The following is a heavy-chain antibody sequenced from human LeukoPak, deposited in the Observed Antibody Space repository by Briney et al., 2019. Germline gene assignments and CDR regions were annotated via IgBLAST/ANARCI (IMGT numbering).Heavy chain of an antibody. CDR1: GFTFDDYA. CDR3: ARGPHTVASWASFDF. J-gene: IGHJ4*02. Sequence: GGSLRLSCAASGFTFDDYAMHWVRQAPGKGLEWVSGISWNSGSIGYVDSVKGRFTISRDNAKNSLYLQMNSLRAEDTAVYYCARGPHTVASWASFDFWGQGTLVTVSS. CDR2: ISWNSGSI. V-gene: IGHV3-9*01. D-gene: IGHD5-12*01.